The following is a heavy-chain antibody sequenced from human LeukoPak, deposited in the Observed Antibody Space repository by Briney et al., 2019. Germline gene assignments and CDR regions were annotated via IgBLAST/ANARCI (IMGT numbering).Heavy chain of an antibody. CDR1: GITFNNAW. CDR3: ATPPGYWGSAPFVY. D-gene: IGHD7-27*01. V-gene: IGHV3-15*01. Sequence: GGSLRPSCVASGITFNNAWMNWVRQAPGKGLEWLGHIKSKTDGETTDYATPVKGRFTISRDDSTNTVFLQMNSLETEDTAVYYCATPPGYWGSAPFVYWGQGTVVTVSS. J-gene: IGHJ4*02. CDR2: IKSKTDGETT.